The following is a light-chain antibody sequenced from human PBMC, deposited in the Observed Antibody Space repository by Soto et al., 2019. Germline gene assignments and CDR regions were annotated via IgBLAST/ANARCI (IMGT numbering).Light chain of an antibody. CDR3: NSYTSSSTYV. V-gene: IGLV2-14*03. J-gene: IGLJ1*01. CDR2: DVT. CDR1: SSDVGGFNY. Sequence: QSALTQPASVSGSPGQSITISCTGTSSDVGGFNYVSWYQQHPGKAPKLMIYDVTNRPSGVSYRFSGSKSGNKASLTISGLQAEDEDDYYCNSYTSSSTYVFGTGTKLTVL.